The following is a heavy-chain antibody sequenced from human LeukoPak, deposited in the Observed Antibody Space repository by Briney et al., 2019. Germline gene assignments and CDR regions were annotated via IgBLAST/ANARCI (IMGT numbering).Heavy chain of an antibody. V-gene: IGHV3-30*18. Sequence: GGSLRLSCAASGFTFSSYGMHWVRQAPGKGLEWVAVISYDGSNKYYADSVKGRFTISRDNSKNTLYLQMNSLRAEDTAVYYCAKGYRLRSRGILEYFDYWGQGTLVTVSS. CDR2: ISYDGSNK. D-gene: IGHD2/OR15-2a*01. CDR3: AKGYRLRSRGILEYFDY. CDR1: GFTFSSYG. J-gene: IGHJ4*02.